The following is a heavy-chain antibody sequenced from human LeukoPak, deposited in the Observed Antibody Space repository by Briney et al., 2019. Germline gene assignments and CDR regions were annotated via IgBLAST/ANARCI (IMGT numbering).Heavy chain of an antibody. CDR1: GGSISSSSYY. V-gene: IGHV4-39*07. CDR2: IYYSGST. D-gene: IGHD5-18*01. J-gene: IGHJ4*02. Sequence: PSETLSLTCTVSGGSISSSSYYWGWIRQPPGKGLEWIGSIYYSGSTYYNPSLKSRVTISVDTSKNQFSLKLSSVTAADTAVYYCARDPRGAMVRTAGDYWGQGTLVTVSS. CDR3: ARDPRGAMVRTAGDY.